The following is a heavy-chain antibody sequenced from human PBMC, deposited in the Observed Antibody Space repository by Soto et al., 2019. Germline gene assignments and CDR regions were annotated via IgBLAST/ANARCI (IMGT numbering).Heavy chain of an antibody. CDR3: ARRAGVMVPFDY. CDR1: GYTFTTYW. Sequence: RGESLKISCNTSGYTFTTYWVGWVRQRPGEGLEWMGIIYPSDSDTRYSPSFQGHVMFSVDKSLETAYLEWSSLKTSDTAVYFCARRAGVMVPFDYWGQGTQVTVSS. J-gene: IGHJ4*02. D-gene: IGHD3-16*01. V-gene: IGHV5-51*01. CDR2: IYPSDSDT.